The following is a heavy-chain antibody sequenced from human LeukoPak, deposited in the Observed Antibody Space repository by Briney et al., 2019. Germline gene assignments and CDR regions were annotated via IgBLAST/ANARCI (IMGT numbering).Heavy chain of an antibody. CDR1: GFTFSNYG. CDR2: IRFDGSNK. CDR3: AKTRTEHYDFWSGYSPVQY. Sequence: GGSLRLSCAASGFTFSNYGMHWVRQAPGKGLEWVAFIRFDGSNKYYADSVKGRFTISRDNSKNTLYLQMNNLRTEDTAVYYCAKTRTEHYDFWSGYSPVQYWGQGTLVTVSS. D-gene: IGHD3-3*01. J-gene: IGHJ4*02. V-gene: IGHV3-30*02.